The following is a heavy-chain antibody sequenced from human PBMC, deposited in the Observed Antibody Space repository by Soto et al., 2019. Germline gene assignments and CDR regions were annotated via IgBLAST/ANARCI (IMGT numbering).Heavy chain of an antibody. D-gene: IGHD6-19*01. J-gene: IGHJ4*02. CDR1: GFAFSSHA. CDR2: IWFDGSNK. CDR3: ARAAYTSGYYYFDH. Sequence: GGSLRLSCASSGFAFSSHAMHWVRQAPGKGLEWVANIWFDGSNKNYADSVKGRFTISRDNSKNTLFLQVNSLRAEDTAIYYCARAAYTSGYYYFDHWGQGTPVTVSS. V-gene: IGHV3-33*01.